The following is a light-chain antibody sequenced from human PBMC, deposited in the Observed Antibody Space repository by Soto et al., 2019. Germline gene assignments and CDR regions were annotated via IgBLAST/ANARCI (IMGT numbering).Light chain of an antibody. Sequence: QSALTQPASVSGSPGQSITISCTGTISDVGGNKFVSWYQQYPGKAPKLMLCDVSNRPSGVSNRFSGSKSGNTASLTISGLQAEDEADYYCSSFVCSNYVFGTGTKVTVL. J-gene: IGLJ1*01. CDR3: SSFVCSNYV. CDR1: ISDVGGNKF. V-gene: IGLV2-14*03. CDR2: DVS.